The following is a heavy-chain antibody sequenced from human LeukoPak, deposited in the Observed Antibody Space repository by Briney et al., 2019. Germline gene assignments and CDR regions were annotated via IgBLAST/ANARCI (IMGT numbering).Heavy chain of an antibody. Sequence: ASVKVSCKASGGTFSNYAISWVRQAPGRGLEWMGGIIPIFGTANYAQKFQGRVTITADESTSTAYMELSSLRSEDTAVYYCARGGDILTEFDYWGQGTLVTVSS. CDR1: GGTFSNYA. CDR3: ARGGDILTEFDY. V-gene: IGHV1-69*01. CDR2: IIPIFGTA. D-gene: IGHD3-9*01. J-gene: IGHJ4*02.